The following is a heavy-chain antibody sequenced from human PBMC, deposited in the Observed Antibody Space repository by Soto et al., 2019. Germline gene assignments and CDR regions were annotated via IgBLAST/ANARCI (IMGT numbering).Heavy chain of an antibody. J-gene: IGHJ6*01. CDR3: GRSMVKGGRYYYHGMDV. CDR1: GFTFSSYA. CDR2: ISYDGSNQ. V-gene: IGHV3-30-3*01. Sequence: HRWGSLRLSCAASGFTFSSYAIHCCRQSPFKWLEWVAVISYDGSNQYYADSVNGRFTISRGNSKNTLYLQTNSVRGEQTAPYYCGRSMVKGGRYYYHGMDVRGKETTVT. D-gene: IGHD5-18*01.